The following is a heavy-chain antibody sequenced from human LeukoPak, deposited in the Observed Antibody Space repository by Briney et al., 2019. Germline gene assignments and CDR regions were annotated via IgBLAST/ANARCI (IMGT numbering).Heavy chain of an antibody. D-gene: IGHD1-1*01. J-gene: IGHJ4*02. CDR2: IYYSGST. CDR1: GGSISSYY. CDR3: ARDGGNWSFDY. Sequence: SETLSLTCTVSGGSISSYYWSWIRHPPGKGLEWIGYIYYSGSTNYNPSLKSRVTISVDTSKNQFSLKLSSVTAADTAVYYCARDGGNWSFDYWGQGTLVTVSS. V-gene: IGHV4-59*01.